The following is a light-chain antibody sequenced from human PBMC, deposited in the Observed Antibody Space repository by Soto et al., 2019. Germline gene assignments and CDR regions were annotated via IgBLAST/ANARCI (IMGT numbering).Light chain of an antibody. V-gene: IGKV4-1*01. J-gene: IGKJ1*01. CDR1: QSVLYSSNNKNY. Sequence: DIVMTQSPDSLAVSLGERATINCKSSQSVLYSSNNKNYLAWYQQKPGQPPKLLIYWASTRESGVPDRFSGSGSGTDFTLTISSLQAEDVAVYYCQQYYSSPRWTFGQGNKVDIK. CDR2: WAS. CDR3: QQYYSSPRWT.